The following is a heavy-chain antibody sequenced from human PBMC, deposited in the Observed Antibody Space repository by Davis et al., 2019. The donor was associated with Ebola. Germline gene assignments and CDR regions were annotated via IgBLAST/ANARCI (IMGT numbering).Heavy chain of an antibody. D-gene: IGHD6-19*01. J-gene: IGHJ4*02. V-gene: IGHV3-7*03. CDR3: ARETVAGFDY. Sequence: GGSLRLSCTDSVITFSSYAMTWVRQAPGKGLEWVANIKQDGSEKYYVDSVKGRFTISRDNAKNSLYLQMNSLRAEDTAVYYCARETVAGFDYWGQGTLVTVSS. CDR1: VITFSSYA. CDR2: IKQDGSEK.